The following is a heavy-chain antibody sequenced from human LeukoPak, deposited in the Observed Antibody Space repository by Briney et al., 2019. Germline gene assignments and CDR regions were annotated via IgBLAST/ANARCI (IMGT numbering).Heavy chain of an antibody. J-gene: IGHJ4*02. CDR3: CRSSGYWEPILDS. CDR1: GFTFSSYE. Sequence: GGSLRLSCAASGFTFSSYEMNWVRQAPGKGLEWVGFISSKAYGETIQYAASVKGRFSISRDDSKSIAYLRMNSLRTEDTAVYFCCRSSGYWEPILDSWGQGTLVTVSS. D-gene: IGHD3-22*01. V-gene: IGHV3-49*04. CDR2: ISSKAYGETI.